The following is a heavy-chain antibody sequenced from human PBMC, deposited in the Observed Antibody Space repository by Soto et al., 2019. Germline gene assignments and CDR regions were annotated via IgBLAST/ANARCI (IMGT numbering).Heavy chain of an antibody. CDR1: GFTFSSYA. CDR3: AKDAESDYGDYVFFWYFDL. V-gene: IGHV3-23*01. D-gene: IGHD4-17*01. J-gene: IGHJ2*01. CDR2: ISGSGGST. Sequence: EVQLLESGGGLVQPGGSLRLSCAASGFTFSSYAMSWVRQAPGKGLEWVSAISGSGGSTYYADSVKGRFTISRDNSKNTLYLQMNSLRAEDTAVYYCAKDAESDYGDYVFFWYFDLWGRGTLVTVSS.